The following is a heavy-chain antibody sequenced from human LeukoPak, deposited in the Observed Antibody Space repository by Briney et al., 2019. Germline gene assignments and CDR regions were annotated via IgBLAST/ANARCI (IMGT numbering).Heavy chain of an antibody. CDR2: IFSSSTYI. D-gene: IGHD2/OR15-2a*01. Sequence: GESLRLSCAASGFAFNTYSMNWVRQAPGKGLEWVSFIFSSSTYIYYTDSVKGRFTISRDNARNSLYLQMDKLRAEDTGVYYCARDFYDGFALDYWGQGTLVTVSS. J-gene: IGHJ4*02. V-gene: IGHV3-21*03. CDR3: ARDFYDGFALDY. CDR1: GFAFNTYS.